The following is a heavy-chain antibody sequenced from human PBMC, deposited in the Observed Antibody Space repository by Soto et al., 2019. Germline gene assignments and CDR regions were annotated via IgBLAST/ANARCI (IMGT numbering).Heavy chain of an antibody. V-gene: IGHV1-8*01. J-gene: IGHJ3*01. D-gene: IGHD5-12*01. CDR3: AKASSGYGFDAFDF. Sequence: ASVKVSCKASGYTFTSYNVNWVRQATGQGLEWLGWMNPNSGNAGYAQNFQGRVTLTRNPSIGTAYMEMTSLRSDDTAVYYCAKASSGYGFDAFDFWGQGTIVTVSS. CDR2: MNPNSGNA. CDR1: GYTFTSYN.